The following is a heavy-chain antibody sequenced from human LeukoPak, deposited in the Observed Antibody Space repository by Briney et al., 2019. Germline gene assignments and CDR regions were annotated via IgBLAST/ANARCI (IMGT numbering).Heavy chain of an antibody. V-gene: IGHV1-2*02. J-gene: IGHJ5*02. D-gene: IGHD2-2*01. CDR1: GYTFIPYY. Sequence: ASVKVSCKASGYTFIPYYMHWVRQAPGQGLEWMGWINSNSGGTNYAQKLQGRVTMTRDTSISTAYMDLSRLRSDDTAVYYCARGMGVLVPAATWFDPWGQGTLVTVSS. CDR2: INSNSGGT. CDR3: ARGMGVLVPAATWFDP.